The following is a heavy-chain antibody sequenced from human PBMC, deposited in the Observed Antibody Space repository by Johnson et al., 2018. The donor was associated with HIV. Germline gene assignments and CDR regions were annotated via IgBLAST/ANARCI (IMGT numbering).Heavy chain of an antibody. CDR1: GFTFSNAW. D-gene: IGHD1-26*01. J-gene: IGHJ3*01. V-gene: IGHV3-30*03. Sequence: QVHLVESGGGLVKPGGSLRLSCAASGFTFSNAWMSWVRQAPGKGLEWVAVISYDGSNKYYADSVKGRFTISRDNSKNTLYLQMNSLRAEDTAVYYCVRDRSTYSGSYYGWDAFALWGQGTMVTVSS. CDR2: ISYDGSNK. CDR3: VRDRSTYSGSYYGWDAFAL.